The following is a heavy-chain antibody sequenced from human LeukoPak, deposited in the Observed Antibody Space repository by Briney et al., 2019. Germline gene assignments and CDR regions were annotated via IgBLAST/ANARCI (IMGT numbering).Heavy chain of an antibody. CDR1: GFTFSSHW. V-gene: IGHV3-74*01. J-gene: IGHJ4*02. CDR3: ARPDYGDYHFDY. D-gene: IGHD4-17*01. Sequence: GGSLRLSCAASGFTFSSHWMHWVRQAPGKGLVWVSRINSDGSSTSYADSVKGRFTISRDNAKNTLYLQMNSLRAEDTAVYYCARPDYGDYHFDYWGQGTLVTVSS. CDR2: INSDGSST.